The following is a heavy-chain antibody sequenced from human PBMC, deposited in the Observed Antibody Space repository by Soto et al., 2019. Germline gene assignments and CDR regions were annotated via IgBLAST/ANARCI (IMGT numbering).Heavy chain of an antibody. Sequence: SETLSLTCTVSGGSISDDYWAWIRLPPGKGLEWIGYVNDRWGSHYNPSLKSRVAISLDTSKSQFSLKMTSVTATDTAVYYCGRQGYGALHGLVDVWTQGTTVTVSS. CDR2: VNDRWGS. D-gene: IGHD1-1*01. CDR3: GRQGYGALHGLVDV. CDR1: GGSISDDY. V-gene: IGHV4-59*08. J-gene: IGHJ6*02.